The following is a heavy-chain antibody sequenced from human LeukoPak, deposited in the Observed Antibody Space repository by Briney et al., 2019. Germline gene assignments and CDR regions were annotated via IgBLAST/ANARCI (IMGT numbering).Heavy chain of an antibody. Sequence: GGSLRLSCAASGFTFSSYWMHWVRQTPGKGLMLVSHIKSDGSTIYADSVKGRFTISRDNAKNTLYLQMNSLRADDTATYYCARAVTYFYGSVTYDWFDPWGQGTLVTVSS. CDR3: ARAVTYFYGSVTYDWFDP. V-gene: IGHV3-74*01. CDR2: IKSDGST. CDR1: GFTFSSYW. J-gene: IGHJ5*02. D-gene: IGHD3-10*01.